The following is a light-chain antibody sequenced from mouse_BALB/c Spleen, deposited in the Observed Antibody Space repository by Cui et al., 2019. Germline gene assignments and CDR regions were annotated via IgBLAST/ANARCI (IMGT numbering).Light chain of an antibody. J-gene: IGKJ2*01. CDR1: SSVSSSY. Sequence: ENVLTQSPAIMAASLGQKVTMTWSASSSVSSSYLHWYQQKSGASPKPLIHRTSNLASGVPARFSGSGSGTSYSLTISSVEAEDDATYYCQQWSGYPYTFGGGTKLEIK. CDR2: RTS. CDR3: QQWSGYPYT. V-gene: IGKV4-58*01.